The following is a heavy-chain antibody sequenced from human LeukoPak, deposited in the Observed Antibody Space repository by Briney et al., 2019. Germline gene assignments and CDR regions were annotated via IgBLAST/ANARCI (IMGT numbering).Heavy chain of an antibody. CDR3: AIKVAAPYYYYGMDV. J-gene: IGHJ6*02. D-gene: IGHD2-15*01. V-gene: IGHV1-69*13. CDR2: IIPIFGTA. Sequence: ASVKVSCKASGGIFSSYAISWVRQAPGQGLEWMGGIIPIFGTANYAQKFQGRVTITADESTSTAYMELSSLRSEDTAVYYCAIKVAAPYYYYGMDVWGQGTTVTVSS. CDR1: GGIFSSYA.